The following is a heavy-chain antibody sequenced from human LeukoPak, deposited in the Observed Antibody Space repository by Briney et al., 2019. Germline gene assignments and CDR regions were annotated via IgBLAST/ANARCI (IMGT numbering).Heavy chain of an antibody. J-gene: IGHJ5*02. D-gene: IGHD3-3*01. Sequence: GASVKVSCKASGYTFTSYDINWVRQATGQGLEWMGWMNPNSGNTGYAQKFQGWVTMTRDTSISTAYMELSRLRSDDTAVYYCARSPMARKYYDFWSGYYTTSEFDPWGQGTLVTVSS. CDR1: GYTFTSYD. CDR2: MNPNSGNT. CDR3: ARSPMARKYYDFWSGYYTTSEFDP. V-gene: IGHV1-8*01.